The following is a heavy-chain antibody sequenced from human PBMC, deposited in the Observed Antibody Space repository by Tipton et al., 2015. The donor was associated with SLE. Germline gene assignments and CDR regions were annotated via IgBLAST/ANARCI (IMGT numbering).Heavy chain of an antibody. J-gene: IGHJ4*02. D-gene: IGHD6-19*01. CDR2: ISSGSLSL. Sequence: LSLTCAVYGGSFSGYYWTWVRQAPGKGLEWVSSISSGSLSLYYGDSVKGRFTISRDNAKNSLYLQMNSLRAEDTAVYYCARVGYSSGSYFFDYWGQGTLVTVSS. CDR3: ARVGYSSGSYFFDY. CDR1: GGSFSGYY. V-gene: IGHV3-21*03.